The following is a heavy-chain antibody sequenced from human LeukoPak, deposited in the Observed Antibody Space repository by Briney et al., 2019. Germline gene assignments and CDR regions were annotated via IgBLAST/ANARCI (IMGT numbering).Heavy chain of an antibody. CDR2: ISDSGSTI. J-gene: IGHJ5*02. CDR1: GFTFSTYE. Sequence: GGSLRLSCAASGFTFSTYEMNWVRQAPGKGLEWVSYISDSGSTIYYADSVKGRFTSSRDNAKNSLFLQMNSLRAEDTAVYYCARDSRPYCSNGICYTKYNWFDPWGQGTLVTVSS. CDR3: ARDSRPYCSNGICYTKYNWFDP. V-gene: IGHV3-48*03. D-gene: IGHD2-8*01.